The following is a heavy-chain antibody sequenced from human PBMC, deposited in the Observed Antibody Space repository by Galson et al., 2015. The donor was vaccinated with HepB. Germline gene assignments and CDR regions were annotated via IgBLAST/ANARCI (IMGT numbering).Heavy chain of an antibody. J-gene: IGHJ4*02. CDR3: AKSLVAGTPFFDY. CDR1: GFTFSSYG. V-gene: IGHV3-30*18. CDR2: ISYDGSNK. Sequence: SLRLSCAASGFTFSSYGMHWVRQAPGKGLEWVAVISYDGSNKYYADSVKGRFTISRDNSKNTLYLQMNSLRAEDTAVYYCAKSLVAGTPFFDYWGQGTLVTVSS. D-gene: IGHD6-19*01.